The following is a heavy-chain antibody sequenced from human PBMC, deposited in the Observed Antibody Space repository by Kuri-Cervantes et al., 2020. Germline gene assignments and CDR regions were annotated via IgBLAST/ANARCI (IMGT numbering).Heavy chain of an antibody. CDR1: GFTFSYYW. V-gene: IGHV3-7*01. Sequence: GGSLRLSCEASGFTFSYYWMNWVRQAPGKGLEWVANIKQDGSEKNYVDSVRGRFSISRDNARDSLYLQMNSLRDEDTAVYYCARDPSGSPGYWGQGTLVTVSS. CDR2: IKQDGSEK. J-gene: IGHJ4*02. CDR3: ARDPSGSPGY. D-gene: IGHD1-26*01.